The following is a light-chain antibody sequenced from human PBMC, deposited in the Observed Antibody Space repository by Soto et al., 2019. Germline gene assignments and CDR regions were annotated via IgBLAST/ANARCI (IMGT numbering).Light chain of an antibody. Sequence: EVVLTQSPGSLSLSPGERATLSCRASQSVTSGYLAWYQQKPGQSPRLLIYSTSTRATGVPDRFSGSGSGTDLTLTISRLEPEDFAVYYCQLYATSSSPWTFGQGTKVEIK. V-gene: IGKV3-20*01. CDR2: STS. CDR3: QLYATSSSPWT. J-gene: IGKJ1*01. CDR1: QSVTSGY.